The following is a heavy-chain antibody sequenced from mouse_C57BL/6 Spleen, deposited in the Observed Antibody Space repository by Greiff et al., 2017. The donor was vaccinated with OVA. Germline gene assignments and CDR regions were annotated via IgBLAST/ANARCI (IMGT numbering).Heavy chain of an antibody. Sequence: VQLQQPGAELVRPGTSVKLSCKASGYTFTSYWMHWVKQRPGQGLEWIGVIAPSDSYTNYNQKFKGKATLTVDTSSSTAYMQLSSLTSEDSAVYYCARGTTVVAHFDYWGQGTTLTVSS. D-gene: IGHD1-1*01. CDR2: IAPSDSYT. V-gene: IGHV1-59*01. CDR1: GYTFTSYW. J-gene: IGHJ2*01. CDR3: ARGTTVVAHFDY.